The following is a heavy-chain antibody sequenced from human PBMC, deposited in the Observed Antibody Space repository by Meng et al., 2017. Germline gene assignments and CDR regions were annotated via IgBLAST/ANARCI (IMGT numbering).Heavy chain of an antibody. CDR2: IIPIFGTA. D-gene: IGHD4-11*01. Sequence: QGELVQSGAGVKKPGSSVKVPCKVSGGPFSSYAISWVRQAPGQGLEWMGGIIPIFGTANYAQKFQGRVTITADESTSTAYMELSSLRSEDTAVYYCARDDYSNYLPFDYWGQGTLVTVSS. J-gene: IGHJ4*02. CDR3: ARDDYSNYLPFDY. V-gene: IGHV1-69*01. CDR1: GGPFSSYA.